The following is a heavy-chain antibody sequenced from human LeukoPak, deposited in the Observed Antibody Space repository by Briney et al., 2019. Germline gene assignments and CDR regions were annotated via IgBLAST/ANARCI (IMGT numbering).Heavy chain of an antibody. CDR3: AKWAARGDGLPRSHFDY. D-gene: IGHD2-21*02. Sequence: PGGSLRLSCAASGFTVSSNYMSWVRQAPGKGLECVSVISGSGRTTDYADSVKGRFTISRDNSKDTLYLQLNSLRAEDTALYYCAKWAARGDGLPRSHFDYWGQGILVTVSS. CDR1: GFTVSSNY. V-gene: IGHV3-23*01. CDR2: ISGSGRTT. J-gene: IGHJ4*02.